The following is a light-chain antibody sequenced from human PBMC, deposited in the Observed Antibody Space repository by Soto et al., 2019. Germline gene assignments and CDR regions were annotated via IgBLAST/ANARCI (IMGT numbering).Light chain of an antibody. J-gene: IGKJ3*01. CDR2: GAS. Sequence: EIVLTQSPDTLSLSPGERATLSCRASQSVSSNLARYQQKPGQAPRLLIHGASSRATGIPDRFSGSGSGTDFTLTISRLEPEDFAVYYCQQYGSSPFTFGPGTKVDIK. CDR1: QSVSSN. CDR3: QQYGSSPFT. V-gene: IGKV3-20*01.